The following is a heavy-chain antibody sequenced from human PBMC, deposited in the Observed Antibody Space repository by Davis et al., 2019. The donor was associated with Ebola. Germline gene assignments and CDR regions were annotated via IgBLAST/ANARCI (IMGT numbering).Heavy chain of an antibody. J-gene: IGHJ4*02. D-gene: IGHD1-26*01. CDR1: GFSLRPSGMC. V-gene: IGHV2-70*01. CDR2: IDWDDDK. CDR3: ARIPRYSGSPDY. Sequence: SGPTLVKPPQTLTLTCTFSGFSLRPSGMCVSWIRQPPGKALEWLALIDWDDDKYYSTSLKTRLTISKDTSKNQVVLTMTNMDPVDTATYYCARIPRYSGSPDYWGQGTLVTVSS.